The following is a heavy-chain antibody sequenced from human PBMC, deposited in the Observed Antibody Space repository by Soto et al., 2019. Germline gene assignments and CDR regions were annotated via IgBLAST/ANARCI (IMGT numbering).Heavy chain of an antibody. Sequence: GESLKISCKGSGYSFTSYWISWVRQMPGKGLEWMGRIDPSDSYTNYSPSFQGHVTISADKSISTAYLQWSSLKASDTAMYYCTIPRWSRSSFDYWGQGTLVTVS. CDR3: TIPRWSRSSFDY. CDR1: GYSFTSYW. D-gene: IGHD1-26*01. J-gene: IGHJ4*02. CDR2: IDPSDSYT. V-gene: IGHV5-10-1*01.